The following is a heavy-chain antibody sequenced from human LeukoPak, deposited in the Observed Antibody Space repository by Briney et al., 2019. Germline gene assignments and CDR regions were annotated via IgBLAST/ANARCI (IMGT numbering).Heavy chain of an antibody. Sequence: ASVKVSCKASGYTFTSYGISWVRQAPGQRLEWMGWIDAGNGRTKYSQDFQGRVTITRDTSARIAYMELSSLTSDDMSVYYCARDAQLYSASWGFDYWGQGTLVIVSS. CDR2: IDAGNGRT. CDR1: GYTFTSYG. D-gene: IGHD2-2*01. V-gene: IGHV1-3*03. J-gene: IGHJ4*02. CDR3: ARDAQLYSASWGFDY.